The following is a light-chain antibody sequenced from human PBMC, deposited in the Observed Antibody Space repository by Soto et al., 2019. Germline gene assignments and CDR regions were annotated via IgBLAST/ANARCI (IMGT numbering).Light chain of an antibody. V-gene: IGLV2-14*01. CDR1: RSDVGGYNY. CDR2: DVS. CDR3: SSYTSSSTLDV. Sequence: QSVLTQPASVSGSPGQSIPISCTGTRSDVGGYNYVSWYQQHPGKAPKLMIYDVSNRPSGVSNRFSGSKSVNTASLTISGLQAEDEADYYCSSYTSSSTLDVFGTGTKLTVL. J-gene: IGLJ1*01.